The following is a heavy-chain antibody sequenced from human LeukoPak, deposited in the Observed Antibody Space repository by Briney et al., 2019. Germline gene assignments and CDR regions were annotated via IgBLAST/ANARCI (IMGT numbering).Heavy chain of an antibody. CDR1: GLTFSSYG. Sequence: GGSLTLSCAPSGLTFSSYGMHGVRQAPGKGLECLALMLYDGSNKYYADSVKGRFTISRDNAKNSLYLQMNSLRAEDTAVYYCARDRQWGVGASPYFAYWGQGTLVTVSS. CDR3: ARDRQWGVGASPYFAY. CDR2: MLYDGSNK. V-gene: IGHV3-30*03. D-gene: IGHD1-26*01. J-gene: IGHJ4*02.